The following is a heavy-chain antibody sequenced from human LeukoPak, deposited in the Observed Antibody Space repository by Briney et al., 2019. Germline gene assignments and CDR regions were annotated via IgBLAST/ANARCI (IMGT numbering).Heavy chain of an antibody. CDR3: ARSHYYDSSGYYYHFDY. CDR2: IYHSGST. J-gene: IGHJ4*02. D-gene: IGHD3-22*01. Sequence: SETLSLTCTLSGGSISTYYWSWIRQPPGKGLEWIGYIYHSGSTNYDPSLKSRVTISVDTSKNQSSLKLSSVTAADTAVYYCARSHYYDSSGYYYHFDYWGQGTLVTVSS. V-gene: IGHV4-59*01. CDR1: GGSISTYY.